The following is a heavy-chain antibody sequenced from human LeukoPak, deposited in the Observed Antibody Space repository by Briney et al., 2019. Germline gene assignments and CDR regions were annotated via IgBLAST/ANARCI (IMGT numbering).Heavy chain of an antibody. J-gene: IGHJ6*02. CDR3: ARAQRYYYGVDV. V-gene: IGHV4-59*01. Sequence: SETLSLTCTVSGGSISSYYWSWIRQPPGKGLEWIGYIYYSGSTNYNPSLKSRVTISVDTSKNQFSLKLSSVTAADTAVYYCARAQRYYYGVDVWGQGTTVTVSS. CDR1: GGSISSYY. CDR2: IYYSGST.